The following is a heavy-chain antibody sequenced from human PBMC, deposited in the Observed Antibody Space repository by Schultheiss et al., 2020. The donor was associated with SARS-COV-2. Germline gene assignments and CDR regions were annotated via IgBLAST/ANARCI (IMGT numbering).Heavy chain of an antibody. J-gene: IGHJ6*02. CDR3: ARENDILTGSYYYVMDV. Sequence: SETLSLTCTVSGGSISSGDYYWSWIRQPPGKGLEWIGYIYYSGSTNYNPSLKSRVTISVDTSKNQFSLKLSSVTAADTAVYYCARENDILTGSYYYVMDVWGQGTTVTVSS. V-gene: IGHV4-61*08. CDR2: IYYSGST. D-gene: IGHD3-9*01. CDR1: GGSISSGDYY.